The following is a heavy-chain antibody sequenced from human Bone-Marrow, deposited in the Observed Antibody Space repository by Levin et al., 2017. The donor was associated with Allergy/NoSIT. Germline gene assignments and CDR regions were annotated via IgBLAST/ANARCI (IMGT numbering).Heavy chain of an antibody. V-gene: IGHV3-15*01. CDR3: TTYSSSWYYFDF. CDR1: GITFSNAW. CDR2: IKSKTDGGTT. Sequence: GGSLRLSCAASGITFSNAWMSWARQAPGKGLEWVGRIKSKTDGGTTEYAAPVKGRFTISRDDSKTTLYLQMNSLKTEYTAVYFCTTYSSSWYYFDFWGQGTLVTVSS. J-gene: IGHJ4*02. D-gene: IGHD6-13*01.